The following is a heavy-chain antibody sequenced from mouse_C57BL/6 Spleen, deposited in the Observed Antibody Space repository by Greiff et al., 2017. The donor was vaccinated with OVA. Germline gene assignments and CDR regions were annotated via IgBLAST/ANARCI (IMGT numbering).Heavy chain of an antibody. D-gene: IGHD1-1*01. CDR1: GYTFTSYG. J-gene: IGHJ1*03. CDR3: ARRGDYYGSKYFDV. CDR2: IYPRSGNT. Sequence: VQLQESGAELARPGASVKLSCKASGYTFTSYGISWVKQRTGQGLEWIGEIYPRSGNTYYNEKFKGKATLTADKSSSTAYMELRSLTSEDSAVYFGARRGDYYGSKYFDVWGTGTTVTVSS. V-gene: IGHV1-81*01.